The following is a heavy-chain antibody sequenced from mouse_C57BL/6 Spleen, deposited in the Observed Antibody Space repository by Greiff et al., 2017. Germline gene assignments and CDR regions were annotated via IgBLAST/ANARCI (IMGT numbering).Heavy chain of an antibody. V-gene: IGHV1-39*01. J-gene: IGHJ1*03. CDR1: GYSFTDYN. Sequence: VQLQQSGPELVKPGASVKISCKASGYSFTDYNMNWVKQSNGKSLEWIRVINPNYGTTSYNQKFKGKATLTVDQSSSTAYMQLNSLTSEDSAVYYCARSDYGSSYVYFDVWGTGTTVTVSS. D-gene: IGHD1-1*01. CDR2: INPNYGTT. CDR3: ARSDYGSSYVYFDV.